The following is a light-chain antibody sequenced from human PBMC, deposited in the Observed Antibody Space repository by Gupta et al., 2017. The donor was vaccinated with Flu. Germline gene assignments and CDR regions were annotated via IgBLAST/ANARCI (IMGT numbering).Light chain of an antibody. CDR3: QQSYSTHS. Sequence: DIQMTQSPSSLSASVGDRVTITCRASQSISSYLNWYQQKPGKAPKLLIYAASRLQSAVPSRFSGSGSGKEFTLTSSRLQAEDFATYYWQQSYSTHSFGGGTKVEIK. V-gene: IGKV1-39*01. CDR1: QSISSY. J-gene: IGKJ4*01. CDR2: AAS.